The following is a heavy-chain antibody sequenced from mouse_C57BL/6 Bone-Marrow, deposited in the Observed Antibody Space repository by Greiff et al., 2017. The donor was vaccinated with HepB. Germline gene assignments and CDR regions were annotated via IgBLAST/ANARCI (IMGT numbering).Heavy chain of an antibody. CDR1: GYTFTSYW. CDR2: IYPSDSYT. J-gene: IGHJ2*01. D-gene: IGHD2-4*01. Sequence: QVQLQQPGAELVKPGASVKLSCKASGYTFTSYWMQWVKQRPGQGLEWIGEIYPSDSYTNYNQKFKGKATLTVDTSSSTAYMQLSSLTSEDSAVYYCASGITTDFDYWGQGTTLTVSS. V-gene: IGHV1-50*01. CDR3: ASGITTDFDY.